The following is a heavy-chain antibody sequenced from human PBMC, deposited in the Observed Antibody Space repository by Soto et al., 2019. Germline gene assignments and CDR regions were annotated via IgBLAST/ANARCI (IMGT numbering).Heavy chain of an antibody. V-gene: IGHV1-69*08. D-gene: IGHD6-19*01. CDR2: IIPILGIA. CDR3: ARDGGIAVADLSGY. CDR1: GGTFSSYT. J-gene: IGHJ4*02. Sequence: QVQLVQSGAEVKKPGSSVKVSCKASGGTFSSYTISWVRQAPGQGLEWMGRIIPILGIANYAQKFQGRVTITADKSTSTAYMELSSLRSEDTAVYYCARDGGIAVADLSGYWGQGTLVTVPS.